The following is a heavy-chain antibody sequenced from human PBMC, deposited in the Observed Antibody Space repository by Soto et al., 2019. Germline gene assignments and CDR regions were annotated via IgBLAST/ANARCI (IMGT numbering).Heavy chain of an antibody. D-gene: IGHD6-13*01. CDR1: GGTFSSYA. J-gene: IGHJ5*02. V-gene: IGHV1-69*13. CDR2: IIPIFGTA. CDR3: ARAGNSSSWSRPTDYNWFDP. Sequence: SVKVSCKASGGTFSSYAISWVRQAPGQGLEWMGGIIPIFGTANYAQKFQGRVTITADESTSAAYMELSSLRSEDTAVYYCARAGNSSSWSRPTDYNWFDPWGQGTLVTVSS.